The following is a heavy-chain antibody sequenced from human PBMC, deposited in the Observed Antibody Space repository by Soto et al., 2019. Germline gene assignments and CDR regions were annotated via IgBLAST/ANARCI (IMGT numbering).Heavy chain of an antibody. J-gene: IGHJ4*02. D-gene: IGHD6-6*01. CDR2: INPSGGST. V-gene: IGHV1-46*01. CDR3: ARRPDGGGAARTFDY. Sequence: QVQLVQSGAEVKKPGASVKVSCKASGYTFTSYYMHWVRQAPGQGLEWMGIINPSGGSTTYAQRFQGRVTMTRDTSTSTVYMELSSLRSEDTAVFYCARRPDGGGAARTFDYWGQGTLVTVSS. CDR1: GYTFTSYY.